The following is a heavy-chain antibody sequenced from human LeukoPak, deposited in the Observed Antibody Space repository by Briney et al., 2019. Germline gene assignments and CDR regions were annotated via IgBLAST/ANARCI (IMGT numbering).Heavy chain of an antibody. V-gene: IGHV1-18*01. CDR1: GYTFTTYG. D-gene: IGHD3-16*01. CDR2: ISGYNGNT. CDR3: ARPSHGSVLSWSDP. Sequence: ASVKVSCEASGYTFTTYGIGWVRQAPGQGLEWMGWISGYNGNTNYAQTFQGRVTMTTDTSTSTAYMELGSLRSAATAVYSCARPSHGSVLSWSDPWGRGTLVNVSS. J-gene: IGHJ5*02.